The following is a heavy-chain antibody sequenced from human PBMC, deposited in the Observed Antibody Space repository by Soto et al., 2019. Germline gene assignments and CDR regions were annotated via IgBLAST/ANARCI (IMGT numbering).Heavy chain of an antibody. CDR2: IYFSGTT. CDR1: GGSIRSSSYY. CDR3: ARGDFSSGGYYNPTPTWFDP. J-gene: IGHJ5*02. V-gene: IGHV4-39*01. Sequence: SETLSLTCNVSGGSIRSSSYYWAWIRQPPGKGLEWIGTIYFSGTTYYNPSLKSRVTISVDTSKNQFSLKLSSVTATDTAVYYCARGDFSSGGYYNPTPTWFDPWGQGTLVTVSS. D-gene: IGHD3-10*01.